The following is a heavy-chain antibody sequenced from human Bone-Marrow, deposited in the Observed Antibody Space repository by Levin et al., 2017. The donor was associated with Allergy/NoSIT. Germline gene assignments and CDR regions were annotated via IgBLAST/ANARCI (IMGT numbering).Heavy chain of an antibody. CDR3: ARGSGSYQLAD. CDR1: GYTFTSYE. CDR2: LNPNTGDT. J-gene: IGHJ4*02. Sequence: GASVKVSCRTSGYTFTSYEINWARQAAGQGLEWLGFLNPNTGDTGYAQKFQARVTMTGDTSIDTAYMELASLGPDDTAVYYCARGSGSYQLADWGQGTLVFVSS. V-gene: IGHV1-8*01. D-gene: IGHD3-10*01.